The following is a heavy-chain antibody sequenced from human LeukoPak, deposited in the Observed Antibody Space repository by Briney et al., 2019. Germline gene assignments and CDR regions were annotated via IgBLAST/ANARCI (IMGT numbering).Heavy chain of an antibody. D-gene: IGHD5-12*01. CDR3: ARGSYSGYYPDY. V-gene: IGHV4-31*03. Sequence: SETLSLTCTVSGGSISSGGYYWSWNRQHPGKGLEWIGCIYYSGSTYYNPSLKSRVTISVDTSKNQFSLKLSSVTAADTAVSYCARGSYSGYYPDYWGQGTLVTVYS. J-gene: IGHJ4*02. CDR2: IYYSGST. CDR1: GGSISSGGYY.